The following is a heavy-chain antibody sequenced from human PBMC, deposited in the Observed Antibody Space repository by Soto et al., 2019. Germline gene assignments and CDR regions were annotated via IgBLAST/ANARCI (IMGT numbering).Heavy chain of an antibody. CDR1: GFTFSDYY. V-gene: IGHV3-11*06. J-gene: IGHJ5*02. CDR2: ISSSSSYT. D-gene: IGHD2-2*01. Sequence: GGSLRLSCAASGFTFSDYYMSWISQAPGKGLEWVSYISSSSSYTNYADSVKGRFTISRDNAKNSLYLQMNSLRAEDTAVYYCARAIVVVPAANWFDPWGQGTLVTVSS. CDR3: ARAIVVVPAANWFDP.